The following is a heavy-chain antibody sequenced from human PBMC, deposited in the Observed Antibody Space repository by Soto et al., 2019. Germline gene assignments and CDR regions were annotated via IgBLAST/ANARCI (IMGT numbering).Heavy chain of an antibody. D-gene: IGHD6-19*01. CDR2: ISAYNGNT. V-gene: IGHV1-18*01. J-gene: IGHJ3*02. Sequence: ASVKVSCKASGYTFTSYGISWLRQAPGQGLEWMGWISAYNGNTNYAQKLQGRVTMTTDTSTSTAYMELRSLRSDDTAVYYCARESLYSSGWDAFDIWGQGTMVTVSS. CDR3: ARESLYSSGWDAFDI. CDR1: GYTFTSYG.